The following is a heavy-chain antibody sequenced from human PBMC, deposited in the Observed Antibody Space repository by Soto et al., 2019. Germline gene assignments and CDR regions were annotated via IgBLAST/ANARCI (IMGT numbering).Heavy chain of an antibody. CDR2: FSGSGGNI. Sequence: GGSLRLSYVASGFTLSTHAMSWVRPVPGKGLEWVSTFSGSGGNIDYGESVKARFTISRDDPKNTLYLDMNSLRVEDTAVYYCAKDPAWTVGPLAMDVWGQGTTVTV. V-gene: IGHV3-23*02. D-gene: IGHD2-2*01. CDR1: GFTLSTHA. J-gene: IGHJ6*02. CDR3: AKDPAWTVGPLAMDV.